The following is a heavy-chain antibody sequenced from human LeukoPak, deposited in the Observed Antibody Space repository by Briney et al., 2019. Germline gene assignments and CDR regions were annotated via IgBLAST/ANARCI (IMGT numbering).Heavy chain of an antibody. J-gene: IGHJ4*02. Sequence: PGGSLRLSCATSGFIFVDYGMHWVRQAPGKGLEWVAVIWHDSSHKYYADSVKARFTISRDDSRNTLYLQMNSLRADDTAMYYCARDDIFGGYTIDYWGQGTPVTVSS. CDR2: IWHDSSHK. CDR1: GFIFVDYG. D-gene: IGHD3-9*01. CDR3: ARDDIFGGYTIDY. V-gene: IGHV3-33*01.